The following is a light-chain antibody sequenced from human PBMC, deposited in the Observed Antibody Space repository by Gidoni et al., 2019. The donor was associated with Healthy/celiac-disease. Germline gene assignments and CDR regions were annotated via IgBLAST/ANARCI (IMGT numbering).Light chain of an antibody. CDR3: SSYTSSSTLGGV. CDR1: SSDVGGYNY. CDR2: DVS. J-gene: IGLJ1*01. Sequence: QSALTQPASVSGSPGQSITISCTGTSSDVGGYNYVSWYQQHPGKAPKLMIYDVSNRPSGVSNRFSGSKSGNTASLTISGLQAEDEADYYCSSYTSSSTLGGVFRTGTKVTVL. V-gene: IGLV2-14*01.